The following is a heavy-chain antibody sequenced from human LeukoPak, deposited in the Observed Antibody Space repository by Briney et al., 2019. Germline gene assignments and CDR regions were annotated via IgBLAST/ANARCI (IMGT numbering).Heavy chain of an antibody. J-gene: IGHJ5*02. CDR2: IIPIFGTA. D-gene: IGHD3-3*01. CDR1: GGTFSSYA. Sequence: GSSVKVSCKASGGTFSSYAISWVRQAPGQGLEWMGGIIPIFGTASYAQKFQGRVTITADEPTSTAYMELSSLRSEDTAVYYCARASFTIFGVVIDIHWFDPWGQGTLVTVSS. V-gene: IGHV1-69*01. CDR3: ARASFTIFGVVIDIHWFDP.